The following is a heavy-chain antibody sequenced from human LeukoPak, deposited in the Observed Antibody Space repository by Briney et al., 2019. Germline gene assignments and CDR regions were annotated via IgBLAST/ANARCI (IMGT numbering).Heavy chain of an antibody. Sequence: PSETLSLTCAVSGYSISSGYYWGWIRQPPGKGLEWIGSLYHSGNTYYNPSLKSRVTISVDTSKNQFSLKLTSVTAADTAVYYCARSPIVSGYYTRWYLDLWGRGTLVTLSS. CDR2: LYHSGNT. D-gene: IGHD3-3*01. V-gene: IGHV4-38-2*01. CDR3: ARSPIVSGYYTRWYLDL. J-gene: IGHJ2*01. CDR1: GYSISSGYY.